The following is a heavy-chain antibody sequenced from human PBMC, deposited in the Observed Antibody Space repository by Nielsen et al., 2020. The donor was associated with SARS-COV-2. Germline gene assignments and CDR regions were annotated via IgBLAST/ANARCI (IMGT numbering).Heavy chain of an antibody. D-gene: IGHD3-22*01. CDR3: ARGSNGYDTSGFDY. CDR1: GYTFTNYA. V-gene: IGHV7-4-1*02. J-gene: IGHJ4*02. Sequence: ASVKVSCKASGYTFTNYAMNWVRQAPGQGLEWMGWINTNTGHPMYAQGFTGRFVFSLDTSVSTAYLQITSLKAEDTAVYYCARGSNGYDTSGFDYWGQGTLATASS. CDR2: INTNTGHP.